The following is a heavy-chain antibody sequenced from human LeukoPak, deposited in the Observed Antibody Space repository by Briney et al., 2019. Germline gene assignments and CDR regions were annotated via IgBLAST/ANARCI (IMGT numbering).Heavy chain of an antibody. V-gene: IGHV3-21*01. D-gene: IGHD2-21*02. CDR1: GFTFSIYN. CDR2: ISSSSYI. CDR3: ARVYCGGGCYSGYYGMDV. Sequence: GGSLRLSCAASGFTFSIYNMNWVRQAPGKGLEWVSSISSSSYIYYADSLKGRFTISRDNAKNSLYLQMNSLRAEDTAVYYCARVYCGGGCYSGYYGMDVWGQGTTVTVSS. J-gene: IGHJ6*02.